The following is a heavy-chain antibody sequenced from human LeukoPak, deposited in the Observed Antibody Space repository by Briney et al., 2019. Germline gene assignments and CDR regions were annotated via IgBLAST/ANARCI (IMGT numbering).Heavy chain of an antibody. CDR2: IYSGGST. Sequence: GGSLRLSCAASGFTVSSNYMSWVRQAPGKGLEWVSVIYSGGSTYYADSVKGRFTISRDNSKNTLYLQMNSLRAEDTAVYYCARDSVYDYVWGSYRRKEWYPFDIWGQGTMVTVSS. J-gene: IGHJ3*02. CDR1: GFTVSSNY. CDR3: ARDSVYDYVWGSYRRKEWYPFDI. V-gene: IGHV3-53*01. D-gene: IGHD3-16*02.